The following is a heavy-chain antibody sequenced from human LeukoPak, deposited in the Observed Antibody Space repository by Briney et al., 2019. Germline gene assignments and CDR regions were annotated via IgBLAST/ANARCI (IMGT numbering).Heavy chain of an antibody. D-gene: IGHD5-18*01. V-gene: IGHV4-4*07. CDR1: GGSISSYY. Sequence: SETLSLTCAVSGGSISSYYWSWIRQPAGKGLEWIGRIYTSGSTNYNPSLKSRVTMSVDTSKNQFSLKLSSVTAADTAVYYCARTIQLWKATVWFDPWGQGTLVTVSS. CDR2: IYTSGST. J-gene: IGHJ5*02. CDR3: ARTIQLWKATVWFDP.